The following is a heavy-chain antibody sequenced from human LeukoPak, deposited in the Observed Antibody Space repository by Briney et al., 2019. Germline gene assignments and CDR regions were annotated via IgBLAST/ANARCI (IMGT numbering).Heavy chain of an antibody. CDR1: GFTFSDYY. CDR2: ISSSASTI. Sequence: GGSLRLSCAASGFTFSDYYMSWIRQAPGKGLKWVAYISSSASTIYYADSVKGRFTISRDNAKISLYLQMNSLRAEDTAVYYCARDTAGGRSDYWGQGTLVTVSS. CDR3: ARDTAGGRSDY. D-gene: IGHD3-10*01. J-gene: IGHJ4*02. V-gene: IGHV3-11*01.